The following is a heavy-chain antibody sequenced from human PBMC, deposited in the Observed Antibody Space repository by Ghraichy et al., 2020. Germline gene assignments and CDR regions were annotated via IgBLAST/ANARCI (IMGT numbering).Heavy chain of an antibody. CDR1: GGSISSYSYY. Sequence: SETLSLSCTVSGGSISSYSYYWGWIRQPPGKGLEWIGNVYYNGSTYYNPSLKSRVSISVDTSKNQFSLELTSVTAADTAVYYCARRGGSIAPTRGGWFGPWGQGTLVTVSS. CDR3: ARRGGSIAPTRGGWFGP. D-gene: IGHD2/OR15-2a*01. V-gene: IGHV4-39*01. CDR2: VYYNGST. J-gene: IGHJ5*02.